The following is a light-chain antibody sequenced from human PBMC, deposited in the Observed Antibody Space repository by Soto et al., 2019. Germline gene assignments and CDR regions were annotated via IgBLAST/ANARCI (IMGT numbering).Light chain of an antibody. V-gene: IGLV2-14*01. CDR3: SSYTSSSTLV. CDR2: DVS. CDR1: SSDVGGYNY. Sequence: ALTQPASVSGSPGQSITISCTGISSDVGGYNYVSWYQQHPGKAPKLMIYDVSNRPSGVSNRFSGSKSGNTASLTISGLQAEDEADYYCSSYTSSSTLVFGGGTKLTVL. J-gene: IGLJ2*01.